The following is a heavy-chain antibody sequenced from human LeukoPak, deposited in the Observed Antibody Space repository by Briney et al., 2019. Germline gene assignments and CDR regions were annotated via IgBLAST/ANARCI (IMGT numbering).Heavy chain of an antibody. V-gene: IGHV4-34*01. Sequence: SETLSLTCAVYGGSFSGYYWSWIRQPPGKGLEWIGEINHSGSTNYNPSLKSRVTISVDTSKNQFSLKLSSVTAADTAVYYCARFQMATINFDYWGQGTLVTVSS. CDR2: INHSGST. D-gene: IGHD5-24*01. J-gene: IGHJ4*02. CDR1: GGSFSGYY. CDR3: ARFQMATINFDY.